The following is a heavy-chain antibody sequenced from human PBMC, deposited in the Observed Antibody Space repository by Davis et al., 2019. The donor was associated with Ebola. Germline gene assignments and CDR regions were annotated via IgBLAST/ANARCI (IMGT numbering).Heavy chain of an antibody. CDR3: ARGLYSSSWIGGWFDP. CDR2: ISAYNGNT. J-gene: IGHJ5*02. V-gene: IGHV1-18*01. Sequence: AASVQVSCKASGYTFTSYGISWVRQAPGQGLEWMGWISAYNGNTNYAQKLQGRVTMTTDTSTSTAYMELSRLRSDDTAVYYCARGLYSSSWIGGWFDPWGQGTLVTVSS. D-gene: IGHD6-13*01. CDR1: GYTFTSYG.